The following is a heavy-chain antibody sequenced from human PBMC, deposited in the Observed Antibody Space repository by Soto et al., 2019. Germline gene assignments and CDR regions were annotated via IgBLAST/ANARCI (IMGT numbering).Heavy chain of an antibody. CDR1: GFTFNAYT. D-gene: IGHD3-9*01. CDR2: ISWDGGIT. CDR3: AKHSYDILTGQKRYFDS. Sequence: GGSLRLSCAASGFTFNAYTMHWVRQAPGKGLEWVSLISWDGGITYYGDSVKSRFTVSRDNSDNSLYLQMTSLRSDDTAFYYCAKHSYDILTGQKRYFDSWGQGTLVTVSS. J-gene: IGHJ4*02. V-gene: IGHV3-43*01.